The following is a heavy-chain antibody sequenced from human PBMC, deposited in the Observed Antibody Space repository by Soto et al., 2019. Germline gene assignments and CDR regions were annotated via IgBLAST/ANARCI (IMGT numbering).Heavy chain of an antibody. D-gene: IGHD5-12*01. CDR2: IYTSGST. V-gene: IGHV4-4*07. CDR1: GGSISSYY. J-gene: IGHJ5*01. CDR3: ARDRIYSGYDFPWIDS. Sequence: SETLSLTCTVSGGSISSYYWSWIRQPAGKGLEWIGRIYTSGSTNYNPSLKSRVTMSVDTSKNQFSLKLSSVTAADTAVYYCARDRIYSGYDFPWIDSWGQGTLVNVAS.